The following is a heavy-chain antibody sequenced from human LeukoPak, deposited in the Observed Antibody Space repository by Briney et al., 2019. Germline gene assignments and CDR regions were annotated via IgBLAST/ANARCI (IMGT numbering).Heavy chain of an antibody. V-gene: IGHV3-23*01. D-gene: IGHD3-10*01. J-gene: IGHJ4*02. Sequence: GGSLRLSCAASGFTFSSYAMSWVRQAPGKGLEWVSTISGRGGSTFYADSVKGRFTISRDNSKNTLYLQMNNLRAEDTAIYYCATDSYVSGSYYRLFYWGQGTLVTVSS. CDR2: ISGRGGST. CDR3: ATDSYVSGSYYRLFY. CDR1: GFTFSSYA.